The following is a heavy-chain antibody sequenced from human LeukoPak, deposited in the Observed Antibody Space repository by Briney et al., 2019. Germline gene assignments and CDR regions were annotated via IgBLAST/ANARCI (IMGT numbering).Heavy chain of an antibody. J-gene: IGHJ5*02. D-gene: IGHD3-16*01. CDR3: ARGSGRLGPS. CDR2: INHSGST. Sequence: SETLSLTCAVYGGSFSRYYWSWIRQPPGKGLEWIGEINHSGSTNYNPSLKSRVTISVDTSKNQFSLKLSSVTAADTAVYYCARGSGRLGPSWGQGTLVTVSS. CDR1: GGSFSRYY. V-gene: IGHV4-34*01.